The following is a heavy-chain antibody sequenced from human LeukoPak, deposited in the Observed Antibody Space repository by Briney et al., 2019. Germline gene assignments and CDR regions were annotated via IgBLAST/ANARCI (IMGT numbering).Heavy chain of an antibody. V-gene: IGHV3-30-3*01. Sequence: GGSLRLSCAASGFTFSSYAMHWVRQAPGKGLEWVAVISYDGSNKYYADSVKGRFTISRDNSKNTLYLQMNSLRAEDTAVYYCARDPLWGATEWGYFDYWGQGTLVTVSS. CDR1: GFTFSSYA. D-gene: IGHD1-26*01. J-gene: IGHJ4*02. CDR3: ARDPLWGATEWGYFDY. CDR2: ISYDGSNK.